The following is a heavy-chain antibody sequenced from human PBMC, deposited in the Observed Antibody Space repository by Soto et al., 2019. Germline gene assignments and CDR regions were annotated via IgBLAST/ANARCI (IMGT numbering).Heavy chain of an antibody. D-gene: IGHD1-20*01. CDR3: ARGGVYNPNPETWFDT. CDR1: GYSISSGFY. J-gene: IGHJ5*02. CDR2: IFHTGFT. V-gene: IGHV4-38-2*01. Sequence: PSETLSLTCAVSGYSISSGFYWGWIRQSPGRGLEWFGNIFHTGFTYYNPSLKSRVTISVDKSKNQISLELASVTAADTAVYYCARGGVYNPNPETWFDTWGQGTQVTVSS.